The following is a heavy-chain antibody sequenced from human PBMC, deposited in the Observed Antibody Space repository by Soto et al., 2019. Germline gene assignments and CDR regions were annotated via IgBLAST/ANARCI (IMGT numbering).Heavy chain of an antibody. D-gene: IGHD3-10*01. V-gene: IGHV3-53*01. CDR3: AIERLYGPASA. Sequence: GGSLRLSCGVSGFTVRSNYMSWVRQAPGKGLEWVSVIYDGGSTPYADSVKGRFTISRDNSKNTVYLQMNSLRAEDTAVYFCAIERLYGPASAWGQGTLVTVSS. J-gene: IGHJ4*02. CDR1: GFTVRSNY. CDR2: IYDGGST.